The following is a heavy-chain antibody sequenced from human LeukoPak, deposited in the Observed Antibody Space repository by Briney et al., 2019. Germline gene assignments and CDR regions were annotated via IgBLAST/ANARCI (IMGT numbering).Heavy chain of an antibody. D-gene: IGHD3-10*01. CDR1: GGSISSSSYY. Sequence: PSETLSLTCTVSGGSISSSSYYLGWIRQPPGKGLEWIGSIYYSGSTYYNPSLKSRVTISVDTSKNQFSLKMKAVTAADTAVYYCARGVRGGEGPDYWGQGTLVTVSS. V-gene: IGHV4-39*01. J-gene: IGHJ4*02. CDR3: ARGVRGGEGPDY. CDR2: IYYSGST.